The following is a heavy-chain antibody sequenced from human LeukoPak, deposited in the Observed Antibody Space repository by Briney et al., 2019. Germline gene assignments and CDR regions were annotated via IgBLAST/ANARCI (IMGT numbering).Heavy chain of an antibody. D-gene: IGHD3-10*01. CDR3: ARDQESGYYGSGSYYNVELTTLDP. CDR2: INPNSGGT. V-gene: IGHV1-2*02. Sequence: ASVKVSCKASGYTFTGYYMHWVRQAPGQGLEWMGWINPNSGGTNYAQKFQGRVTMTRDTSISTAYMELSRLRSDDTAVYYCARDQESGYYGSGSYYNVELTTLDPWGQGTLVTVSS. J-gene: IGHJ5*02. CDR1: GYTFTGYY.